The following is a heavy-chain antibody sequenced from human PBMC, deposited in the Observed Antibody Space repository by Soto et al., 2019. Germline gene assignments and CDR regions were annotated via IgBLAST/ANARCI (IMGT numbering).Heavy chain of an antibody. CDR2: ISGSGGST. J-gene: IGHJ3*02. V-gene: IGHV3-23*01. D-gene: IGHD1-26*01. Sequence: EVQLLESGGGLVQPGGSLRLSCAASGFTFSSYAMSWVRQAPGKGLEWVSAISGSGGSTYYADSVKGRFTISRDNSKNTLDLQMNSLRAEDTAVYYGAKARGSLWAFDIWGQGTMVTDSS. CDR1: GFTFSSYA. CDR3: AKARGSLWAFDI.